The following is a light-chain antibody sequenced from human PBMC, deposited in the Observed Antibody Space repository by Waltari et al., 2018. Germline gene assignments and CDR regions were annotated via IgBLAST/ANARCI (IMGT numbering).Light chain of an antibody. J-gene: IGLJ2*01. V-gene: IGLV2-23*02. CDR3: CSYASSSPRLI. CDR2: EVL. Sequence: QSALTQPASVSGSLGPSITISCRGTYSNVGSYYLVSWYHKRPGEAPKLLIYEVLKRPSGISNRFSGSKSGNAASLTISALQPEDEGTYYCCSYASSSPRLIFGGGTELSVL. CDR1: YSNVGSYYL.